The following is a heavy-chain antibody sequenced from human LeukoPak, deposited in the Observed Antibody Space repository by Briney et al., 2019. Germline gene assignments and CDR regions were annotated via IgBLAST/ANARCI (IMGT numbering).Heavy chain of an antibody. V-gene: IGHV3-21*04. Sequence: GGSLRLSCAASGFTFSSYSMNWVRQAPGKGLEWVSSISSSSSYIYYADSVKGRFTISRDNSKNTLYLQMNSLRAEDTALYYCAKDRSLVPAALNYWGQGTLVTVSS. D-gene: IGHD2-2*01. CDR1: GFTFSSYS. J-gene: IGHJ4*02. CDR2: ISSSSSYI. CDR3: AKDRSLVPAALNY.